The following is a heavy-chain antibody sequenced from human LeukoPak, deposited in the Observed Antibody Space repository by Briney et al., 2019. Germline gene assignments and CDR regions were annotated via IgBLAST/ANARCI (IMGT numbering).Heavy chain of an antibody. CDR2: IYYSGST. CDR1: GGSISSSSYY. D-gene: IGHD6-13*01. V-gene: IGHV4-39*01. CDR3: AGLVIRSSWFDY. Sequence: SETLSLTCTVSGGSISSSSYYWGWIRQPPGKGLEWIGSIYYSGSTYYNPSLKSRVTISADTSKNQFSLKLSSVTAADTAVYYCAGLVIRSSWFDYWGQGTLVTVSS. J-gene: IGHJ4*02.